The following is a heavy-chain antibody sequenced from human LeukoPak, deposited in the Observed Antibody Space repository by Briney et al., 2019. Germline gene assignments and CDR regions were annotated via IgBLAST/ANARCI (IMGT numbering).Heavy chain of an antibody. J-gene: IGHJ4*02. CDR3: ARGRDYYDSSGYYETPFDY. CDR1: GYTFTSYG. V-gene: IGHV1-18*01. CDR2: ISAYNGNT. D-gene: IGHD3-22*01. Sequence: GASVKVSCKASGYTFTSYGISWVRQAPGQGLEWMGWISAYNGNTNYAQKLQGRVTMTTDTSTSTAYMELRSLGSDDTAVYYCARGRDYYDSSGYYETPFDYWGQGTLVTVSS.